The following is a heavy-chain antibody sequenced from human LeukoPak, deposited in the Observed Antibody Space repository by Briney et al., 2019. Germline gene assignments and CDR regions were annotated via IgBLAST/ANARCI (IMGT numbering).Heavy chain of an antibody. J-gene: IGHJ4*02. CDR1: GFTFSSYG. CDR2: IWYDGSNK. Sequence: GGSLRLSCAASGFTFSSYGMPWVRQAPGKGLEWVAVIWYDGSNKYYADSVKGRFTISRDNSKNTLYLQMNSLRAEDTAVYYCARDRYYYDSSGYYVYYFDYWGQGTLVTVSS. D-gene: IGHD3-22*01. V-gene: IGHV3-33*01. CDR3: ARDRYYYDSSGYYVYYFDY.